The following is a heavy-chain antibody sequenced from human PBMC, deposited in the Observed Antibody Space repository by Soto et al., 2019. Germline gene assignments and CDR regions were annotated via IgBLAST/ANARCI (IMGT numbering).Heavy chain of an antibody. CDR2: INNYDGNI. CDR3: AREVAFSIDH. D-gene: IGHD2-21*01. V-gene: IGHV1-18*01. Sequence: QGQLVQSGAEVKKPGASVKVSCKASGYTFRNYGISWMRQAPGQGLEWMGWINNYDGNINLPPKFRGRITVTADTSTTTVYMELENLTSGDTAVYYCAREVAFSIDHWGQGTLVIVSS. J-gene: IGHJ4*02. CDR1: GYTFRNYG.